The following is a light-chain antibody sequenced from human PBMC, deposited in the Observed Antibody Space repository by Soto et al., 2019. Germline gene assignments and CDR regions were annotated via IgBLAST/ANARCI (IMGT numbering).Light chain of an antibody. CDR3: ETWDSNPRV. V-gene: IGLV4-60*02. CDR2: LEGSGSY. J-gene: IGLJ2*01. CDR1: SGHSSYI. Sequence: QLVLTQSSSASASLGSSVKLTCTLSSGHSSYIIAWHQQKPGKAPRDLMKLEGSGSYNKGSGVPDRFSGSSSGADRYLTISNLQFEDEADYYCETWDSNPRVFGGGTTLTVL.